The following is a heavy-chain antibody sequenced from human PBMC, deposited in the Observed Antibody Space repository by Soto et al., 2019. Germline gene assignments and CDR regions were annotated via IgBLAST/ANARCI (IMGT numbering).Heavy chain of an antibody. CDR1: GYTFTSYG. J-gene: IGHJ3*02. V-gene: IGHV1-18*04. D-gene: IGHD3-3*01. CDR3: ARDVGVILGVVMGAFDI. CDR2: ISAYNGNT. Sequence: VASVKVSCKXSGYTFTSYGISWVRQAPGQGLEWMGWISAYNGNTNYAQKLQGRVTMTTDTSTSTAYMELRSLRSDDTAVYYCARDVGVILGVVMGAFDIWGQGTMVTVS.